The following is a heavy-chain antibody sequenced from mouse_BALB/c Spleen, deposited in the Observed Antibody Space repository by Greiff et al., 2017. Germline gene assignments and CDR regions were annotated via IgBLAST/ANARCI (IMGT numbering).Heavy chain of an antibody. CDR2: IRSKSNNYAT. V-gene: IGHV10-1*02. D-gene: IGHD1-1*01. CDR1: GFTFNTYA. Sequence: VQGVESGGGLVQPKGSLKLSCAASGFTFNTYAMNWVRQDPGKGLEWVARIRSKSNNYATYYADSVKDRFTISRDDSQSMLYLQMNNLKTEDTAMYYCVILRSYAMDYWGQGTSVTVSS. J-gene: IGHJ4*01. CDR3: VILRSYAMDY.